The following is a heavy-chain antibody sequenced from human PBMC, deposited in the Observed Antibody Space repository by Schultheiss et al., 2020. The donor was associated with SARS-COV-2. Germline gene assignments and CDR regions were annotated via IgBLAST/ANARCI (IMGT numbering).Heavy chain of an antibody. CDR1: GFTFSSYW. CDR2: IKQDGSEK. V-gene: IGHV3-7*05. CDR3: ARDLWLLDYYYGMDV. Sequence: GESLKISCAASGFTFSSYWMSWVRQAPGKGLEWVANIKQDGSEKYYVDSVKGRFTISRDNAKNSLYLQMNSLRAEDTAVYYCARDLWLLDYYYGMDVWGQGTTVTVSS. D-gene: IGHD3-22*01. J-gene: IGHJ6*02.